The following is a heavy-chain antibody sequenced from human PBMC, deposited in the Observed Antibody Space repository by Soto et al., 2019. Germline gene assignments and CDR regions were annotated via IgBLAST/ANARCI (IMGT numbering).Heavy chain of an antibody. J-gene: IGHJ6*02. V-gene: IGHV1-18*01. D-gene: IGHD3-3*01. Sequence: GASVKVSCKASGYTLTSYGISWVRQAPGQGLEWMGWISAYNGNTNYAQKLQGRVTMTTDTSTSTAYMELRSLRSDDTAVYYCARDEEIRFLEWLPPTDYYYGMDVWGQGTTVTVSS. CDR2: ISAYNGNT. CDR1: GYTLTSYG. CDR3: ARDEEIRFLEWLPPTDYYYGMDV.